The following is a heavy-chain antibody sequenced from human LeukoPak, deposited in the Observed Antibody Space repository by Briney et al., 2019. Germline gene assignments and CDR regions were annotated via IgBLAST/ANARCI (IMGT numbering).Heavy chain of an antibody. V-gene: IGHV3-74*01. CDR1: GFTFSTSW. D-gene: IGHD1-26*01. CDR2: INSDGSNT. CDR3: ASDPYSGGYFQH. Sequence: GGSLRLSCGASGFTFSTSWMNWVRQAPGKGLVWVSQINSDGSNTNYADSVKGRFTISRDNAKNTLYLQMNSLRAEDTAVYYCASDPYSGGYFQHWGQGTLVTASS. J-gene: IGHJ1*01.